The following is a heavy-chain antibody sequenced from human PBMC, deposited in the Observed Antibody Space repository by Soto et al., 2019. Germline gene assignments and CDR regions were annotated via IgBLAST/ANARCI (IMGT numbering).Heavy chain of an antibody. D-gene: IGHD3-16*01. CDR1: GGAINNRDYY. CDR3: ARDRPAFKSFGSGMDV. J-gene: IGHJ6*02. Sequence: QVQLQESGPGLVKPSQTLSLTCSVSGGAINNRDYYWSWIRQHPGRGLEWIGNIFHTGSTAYNPSLMGRLTISIDTSKNEFSLKLTSVTAADTAVYYCARDRPAFKSFGSGMDVWGQGTTVTVSS. V-gene: IGHV4-31*03. CDR2: IFHTGST.